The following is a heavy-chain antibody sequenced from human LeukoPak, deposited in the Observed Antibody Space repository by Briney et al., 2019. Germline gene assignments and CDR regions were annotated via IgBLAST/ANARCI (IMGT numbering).Heavy chain of an antibody. CDR3: AKDRIAVAGTGNWFDP. CDR1: GFTFSDYY. D-gene: IGHD6-19*01. J-gene: IGHJ5*02. V-gene: IGHV3-11*04. CDR2: ISSSGSTI. Sequence: GGSLRLSCAASGFTFSDYYMSWIRQAPGKGLEWVSYISSSGSTIYYADSVKGRFTISRDNAKNSLYLQMNSLRAEDTAVYYCAKDRIAVAGTGNWFDPWGQGTLVTVPS.